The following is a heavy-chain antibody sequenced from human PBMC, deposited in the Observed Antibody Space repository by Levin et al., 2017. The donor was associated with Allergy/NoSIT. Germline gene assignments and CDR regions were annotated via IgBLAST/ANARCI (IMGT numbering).Heavy chain of an antibody. J-gene: IGHJ4*02. CDR1: GGSISSGSYY. CDR3: AREVIVATIL. CDR2: IYTSGST. V-gene: IGHV4-61*02. D-gene: IGHD5-12*01. Sequence: SETLSLTCTVSGGSISSGSYYWSWIRQPAGKGLEWIGRIYTSGSTNYNPSLKSRVTISVDTSKNQFSLKLSSVTAADTAVYYCAREVIVATILWGQGTLVTVSS.